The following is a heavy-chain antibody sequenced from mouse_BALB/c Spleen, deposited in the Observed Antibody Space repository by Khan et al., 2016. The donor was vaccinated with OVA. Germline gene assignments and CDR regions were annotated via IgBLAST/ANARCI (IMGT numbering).Heavy chain of an antibody. CDR3: ARQPYYHYYIMDY. V-gene: IGHV2-6-1*01. CDR2: IWSDGST. J-gene: IGHJ4*01. D-gene: IGHD2-10*01. CDR1: GFSLTNYG. Sequence: VQLQESGPGLVAPSQSLSITCTISGFSLTNYGIHWVRQPPGKGLEWLVVIWSDGSTTYNSDLKSRLSISKDNSKSQVFLKMNSLQTDDTAMYYCARQPYYHYYIMDYWSQGTSVTVSS.